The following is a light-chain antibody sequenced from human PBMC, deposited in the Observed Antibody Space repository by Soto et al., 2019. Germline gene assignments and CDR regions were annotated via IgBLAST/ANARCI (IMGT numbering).Light chain of an antibody. Sequence: EIVMTQSPATLSLSPGERATLSCRASQSISSNLAWYQQKPGQAPRLLIYGATNRATGVPARFSGGGSGTEFTLTISSLQSEDFAVYYCQQYNNWPPYTLGGGTKVEIK. CDR3: QQYNNWPPYT. CDR2: GAT. V-gene: IGKV3-15*01. J-gene: IGKJ4*01. CDR1: QSISSN.